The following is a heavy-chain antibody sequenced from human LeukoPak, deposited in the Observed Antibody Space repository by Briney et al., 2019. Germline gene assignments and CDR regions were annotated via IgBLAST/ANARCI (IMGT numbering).Heavy chain of an antibody. CDR3: VRGQIGVSVIVH. CDR1: GFTFSDYW. CDR2: IKGDGSET. V-gene: IGHV3-74*01. J-gene: IGHJ5*02. Sequence: PGGSLRLSCAASGFTFSDYWVHWVRQVPGKGLVWVSRIKGDGSETNYADSVKGRFTISRDNAKNTLFLQMNSLRVEDTAVYCVRGQIGVSVIVHWGQGTLVTVSS. D-gene: IGHD3-22*01.